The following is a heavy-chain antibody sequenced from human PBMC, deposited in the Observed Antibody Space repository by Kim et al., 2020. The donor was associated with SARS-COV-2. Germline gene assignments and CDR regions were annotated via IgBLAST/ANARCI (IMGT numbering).Heavy chain of an antibody. Sequence: YAGSVQGRFTVSSDNSANTLTLHMNNLRAEDTALYYCAKDHHSSGWPTFDYWGQGTLVTVSS. CDR3: AKDHHSSGWPTFDY. V-gene: IGHV3-23*01. J-gene: IGHJ4*02. D-gene: IGHD6-19*01.